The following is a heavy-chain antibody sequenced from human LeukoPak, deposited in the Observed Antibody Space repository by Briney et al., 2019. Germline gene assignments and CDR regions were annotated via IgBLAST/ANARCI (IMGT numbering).Heavy chain of an antibody. Sequence: PGRSLRLSCAASGFTFSSYPMHWVRQAPGKGLEWVGFIRSKAYGGTTEYAASVKGRFTISRDDSKSIAYLQMNSLKTEDTAVYYCTRGVLAAAGTDAFDIWGQGTMLTVSS. J-gene: IGHJ3*02. CDR3: TRGVLAAAGTDAFDI. CDR2: IRSKAYGGTT. D-gene: IGHD6-13*01. V-gene: IGHV3-49*04. CDR1: GFTFSSYP.